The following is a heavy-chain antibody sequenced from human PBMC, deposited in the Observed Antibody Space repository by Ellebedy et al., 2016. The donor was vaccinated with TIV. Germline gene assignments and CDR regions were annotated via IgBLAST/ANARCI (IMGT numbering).Heavy chain of an antibody. Sequence: AASVKVSCKASGGTFSSYAISWVRQAPGQGLEWMGGIIPIFGTANYAQKFQGRVTMTRNTSISTAYMELSSLRSEDTAVYYCARGEGGDYGGKEDWFDPWGQGTLVTVSS. CDR2: IIPIFGTA. D-gene: IGHD4-23*01. CDR1: GGTFSSYA. CDR3: ARGEGGDYGGKEDWFDP. J-gene: IGHJ5*02. V-gene: IGHV1-69*05.